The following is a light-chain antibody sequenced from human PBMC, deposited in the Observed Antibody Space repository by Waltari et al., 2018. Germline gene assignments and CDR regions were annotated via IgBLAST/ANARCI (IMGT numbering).Light chain of an antibody. CDR2: ETS. CDR1: LNIFGR. V-gene: IGKV1-5*03. CDR3: QNYHIRKA. Sequence: DIQMTQSPPTLSASVGDRVTLTCRASLNIFGRLAWYQQKPGKPPKILIYETSNLESGVPSRFSGSGSGTDFTLVIDSLQPDDFATYYCQNYHIRKAFGQGTNVEIK. J-gene: IGKJ2*01.